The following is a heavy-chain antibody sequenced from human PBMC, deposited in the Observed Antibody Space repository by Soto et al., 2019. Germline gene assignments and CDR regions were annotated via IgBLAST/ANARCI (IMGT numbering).Heavy chain of an antibody. CDR1: GFTFSSYA. V-gene: IGHV3-23*01. J-gene: IGHJ6*02. CDR2: ISGSGGST. Sequence: EVQLLESGGGLVQPGGSLRLSCAASGFTFSSYAMSWVRQAPGKGLEWVSAISGSGGSTYYADSVKGRFTISRDNSKSTLYLQMNSLRAEDTAVYYCTKGPCYSSSQYYYYCMDFWGQGTTVTVSS. D-gene: IGHD6-13*01. CDR3: TKGPCYSSSQYYYYCMDF.